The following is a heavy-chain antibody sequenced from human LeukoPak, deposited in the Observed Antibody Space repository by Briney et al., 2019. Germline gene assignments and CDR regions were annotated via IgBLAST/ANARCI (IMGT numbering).Heavy chain of an antibody. V-gene: IGHV4-30-2*01. CDR3: VRYVDTTMVAFDY. CDR2: FYHTGDT. CDR1: GGSISSGSYS. Sequence: SETLSLTCGVSGGSISSGSYSWSWIRQPPGKGPEWIGYFYHTGDTYYNPSLKSRVTISIDRSKNQFSLNLKFVTAADTAVYYCVRYVDTTMVAFDYWGQGTLVIISS. J-gene: IGHJ4*02. D-gene: IGHD5-18*01.